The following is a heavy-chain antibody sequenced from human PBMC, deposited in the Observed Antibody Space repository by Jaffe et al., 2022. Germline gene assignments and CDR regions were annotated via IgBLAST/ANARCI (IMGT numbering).Heavy chain of an antibody. Sequence: QLQLQESGPGLVKPSETLSLTCTVSGGSISSSSYYWGWIRQPPGKGLEWIGSIYYSGSTYYNPSLKSRVTISVDTSKNQFSLKLSSVTAADTAVYYCARHLGPSGWYLFDYWGQGTLVTVSS. CDR3: ARHLGPSGWYLFDY. J-gene: IGHJ4*02. CDR1: GGSISSSSYY. V-gene: IGHV4-39*01. CDR2: IYYSGST. D-gene: IGHD6-19*01.